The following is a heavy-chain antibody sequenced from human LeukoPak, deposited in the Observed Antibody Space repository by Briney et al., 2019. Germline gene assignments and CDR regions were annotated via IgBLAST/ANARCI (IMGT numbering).Heavy chain of an antibody. Sequence: SETLSLTCAVYGGSFSGYHWSWIRQPPGKGLEWIGEINHSGSTNYNPSLKSRVTISVDTSKNQFSLKLSSVTAADTAVYYCARGDYDILTGYSDWGQGTLVTVSS. CDR1: GGSFSGYH. J-gene: IGHJ4*02. V-gene: IGHV4-34*01. CDR2: INHSGST. D-gene: IGHD3-9*01. CDR3: ARGDYDILTGYSD.